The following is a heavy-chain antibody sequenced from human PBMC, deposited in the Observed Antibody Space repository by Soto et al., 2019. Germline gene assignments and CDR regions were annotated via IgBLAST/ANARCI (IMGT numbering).Heavy chain of an antibody. CDR2: MYHSGNT. Sequence: QLQLQESGLGLVKPSETLSLNCAVSGGSITSGGYSCGWIRQPPGQGLEWIGYMYHSGNTYYNPSLQGRLTNSLERARNQYAMKLIYVTVEDTAVYFCASSQYDVVAGSVWFDPWGQGNLVTVSS. CDR1: GGSITSGGYS. V-gene: IGHV4-30-2*01. CDR3: ASSQYDVVAGSVWFDP. D-gene: IGHD2-21*01. J-gene: IGHJ5*02.